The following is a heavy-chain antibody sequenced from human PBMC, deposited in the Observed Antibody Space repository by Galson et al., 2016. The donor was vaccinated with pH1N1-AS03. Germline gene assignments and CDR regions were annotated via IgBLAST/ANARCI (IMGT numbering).Heavy chain of an antibody. Sequence: PALVKPPQTLTLTCTFSGFSLTTTAVGVGWFRQPPGKALEWLALIYWNDDNRYSPSLKNRLPVTKDTSKTQVVLTFTDMEAVDTATDYCVHGSGWVHDYLGQGILVSVSS. CDR1: GFSLTTTAVG. CDR3: VHGSGWVHDY. J-gene: IGHJ4*02. D-gene: IGHD3-3*01. CDR2: IYWNDDN. V-gene: IGHV2-5*01.